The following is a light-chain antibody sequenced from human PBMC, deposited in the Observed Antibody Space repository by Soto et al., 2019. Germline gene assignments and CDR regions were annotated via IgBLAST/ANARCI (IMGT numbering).Light chain of an antibody. Sequence: QSVLTQPPSVSGAPGQRVTISCTGSSSNIGAGYDVHWYQQFPGTAPKLLIYANNNRPSGVPDRFSASKSGNSASLAITGLQADDEADYYCQSYDTNRRGVFGTGTKLTVL. V-gene: IGLV1-40*01. CDR1: SSNIGAGYD. CDR3: QSYDTNRRGV. J-gene: IGLJ1*01. CDR2: ANN.